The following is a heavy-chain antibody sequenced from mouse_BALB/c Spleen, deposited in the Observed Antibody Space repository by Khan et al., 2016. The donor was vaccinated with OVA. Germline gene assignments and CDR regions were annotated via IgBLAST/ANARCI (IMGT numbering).Heavy chain of an antibody. V-gene: IGHV1-74*01. Sequence: VQLQESGPDLLRPGASVKMSCKASGYTFTNYWIHWVKQRPGQGLEWIGMIDPSNGETILNKKFNDKATLNVDKSSNTAYMQLSSLTSEDSAVYSCARHDYGGFTYWGQGTLVTVSA. D-gene: IGHD2-4*01. CDR2: IDPSNGET. J-gene: IGHJ3*01. CDR1: GYTFTNYW. CDR3: ARHDYGGFTY.